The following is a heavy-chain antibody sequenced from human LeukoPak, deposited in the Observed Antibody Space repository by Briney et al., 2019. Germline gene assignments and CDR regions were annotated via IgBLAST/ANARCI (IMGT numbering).Heavy chain of an antibody. V-gene: IGHV4-34*01. CDR3: ARALRYCSGGSCYPSYYYYYGIDV. J-gene: IGHJ6*02. CDR2: INHSGST. Sequence: SETLSLTCAVYGGSFSGYYWSWIRQPPGKGLEWIGEINHSGSTNYNPSLKSRVTISVDTSKNQFSLKLSSVTAADTAVYYCARALRYCSGGSCYPSYYYYYGIDVWGQGTTVTVSS. CDR1: GGSFSGYY. D-gene: IGHD2-15*01.